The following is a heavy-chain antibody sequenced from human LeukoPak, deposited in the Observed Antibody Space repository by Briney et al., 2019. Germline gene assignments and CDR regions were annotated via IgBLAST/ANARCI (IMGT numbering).Heavy chain of an antibody. J-gene: IGHJ4*02. CDR3: AGHHPRNTVDF. CDR2: IYHSGST. CDR1: GGSISSGGYS. D-gene: IGHD2/OR15-2a*01. V-gene: IGHV4-30-2*01. Sequence: SETLSLTCAVTGGSISSGGYSWSWIRQPPGKGLEWIGYIYHSGSTYYNPSLKSRVTISVDTSKNQFSLKLSSVTAADTAVYYCAGHHPRNTVDFWGQGTLVTVSS.